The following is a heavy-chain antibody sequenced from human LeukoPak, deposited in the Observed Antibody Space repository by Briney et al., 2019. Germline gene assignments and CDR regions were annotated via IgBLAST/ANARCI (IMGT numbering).Heavy chain of an antibody. J-gene: IGHJ3*02. CDR3: AREGSIVVVTAMARAFDI. CDR2: ISYDGSNK. D-gene: IGHD2-21*02. CDR1: GFTFSSYA. V-gene: IGHV3-30-3*01. Sequence: GRSLRLSCAASGFTFSSYAVHWVRQAPGKGLEWVAVISYDGSNKYYADSVKGRFTISRDNSKNTLYLQMNSLRAEDTAVYYCAREGSIVVVTAMARAFDIWGQGTMVTVSS.